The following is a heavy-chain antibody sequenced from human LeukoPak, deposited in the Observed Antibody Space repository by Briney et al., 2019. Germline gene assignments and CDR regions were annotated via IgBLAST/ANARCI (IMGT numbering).Heavy chain of an antibody. CDR2: INHSGST. V-gene: IGHV4-34*01. J-gene: IGHJ6*03. Sequence: SETLSLTCAVYGGSFSGYYWSWIRQPPGKGLEWIGEINHSGSTNYNPSLKSRVTISVDTSKNQFSLKLSSVTAADTAVYYCARGGAAQEQDYYYYYMDVWGKGTTVTISS. CDR3: ARGGAAQEQDYYYYYMDV. D-gene: IGHD1/OR15-1a*01. CDR1: GGSFSGYY.